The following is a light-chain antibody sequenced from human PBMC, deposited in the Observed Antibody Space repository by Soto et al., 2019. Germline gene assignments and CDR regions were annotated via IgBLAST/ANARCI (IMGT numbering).Light chain of an antibody. V-gene: IGKV3D-15*01. Sequence: DIVLTQSPGTLSLSPGERATLSCRASQRLSASDIAWYQQKPGQAPRLLIYDASNRATGIPARFSGSGSGTDLTITISSLQSEDGEVYVGQQYNNGPRALGEGTKVDIK. CDR1: QRLSASD. J-gene: IGKJ4*02. CDR2: DAS. CDR3: QQYNNGPRA.